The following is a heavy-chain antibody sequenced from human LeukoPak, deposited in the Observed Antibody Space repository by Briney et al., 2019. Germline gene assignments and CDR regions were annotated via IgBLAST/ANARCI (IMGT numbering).Heavy chain of an antibody. V-gene: IGHV4-34*01. D-gene: IGHD3-3*01. Sequence: PSETLSLTCAVYGGSFSGYYWSWIRQPPGKGLEWIGEINHSGSTNYNPSLKSRVTISVDTSKNQFSLKLSSVTAADTAVYYCARGRGFGVVIPYYYYYMDVWGKGTRSPSP. J-gene: IGHJ6*03. CDR3: ARGRGFGVVIPYYYYYMDV. CDR2: INHSGST. CDR1: GGSFSGYY.